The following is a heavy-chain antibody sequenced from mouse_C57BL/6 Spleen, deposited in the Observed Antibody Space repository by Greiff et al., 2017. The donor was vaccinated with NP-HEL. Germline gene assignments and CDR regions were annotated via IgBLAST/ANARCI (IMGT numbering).Heavy chain of an antibody. CDR3: ARDRRLGYDYFDY. V-gene: IGHV5-4*01. CDR1: GFTFSSYA. D-gene: IGHD2-2*01. CDR2: ISDGGSYT. J-gene: IGHJ2*01. Sequence: EVKLMESGGGLVKPGGSLKLSCAASGFTFSSYAMSWVRQTPEKRLEWVATISDGGSYTYYPDNVKGRFTISRDNAKNNLYLQMSHLKSEDTAMYYCARDRRLGYDYFDYWGQGTTLTVSS.